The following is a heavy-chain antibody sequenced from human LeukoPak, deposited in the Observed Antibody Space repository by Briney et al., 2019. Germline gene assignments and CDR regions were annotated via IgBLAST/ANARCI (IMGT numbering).Heavy chain of an antibody. Sequence: SETLSLTCTVSGASISSGTYYWGWHRQHPGKGLEWIGYIYYNRSIYDNPSLKRRVTISVDTSKNQFSLKLSSVTAADTAVYYCARDLLDTAMVHYWYFDLWGRGTLVTVSS. CDR3: ARDLLDTAMVHYWYFDL. J-gene: IGHJ2*01. CDR2: IYYNRSI. CDR1: GASISSGTYY. D-gene: IGHD5-18*01. V-gene: IGHV4-31*03.